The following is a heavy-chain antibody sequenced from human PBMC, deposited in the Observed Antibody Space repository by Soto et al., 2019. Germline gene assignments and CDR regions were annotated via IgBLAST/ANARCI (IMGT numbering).Heavy chain of an antibody. CDR3: ARGDSTDCSNGVCSFFYYHDMDV. Sequence: ASVKVSCKASGYSFTDYHIHWVRQAPGQGLEWLGRINPKSGGTSTAQKFQGWVTMTTDTSISTASMELTRLKSDDTAIYYCARGDSTDCSNGVCSFFYYHDMDVWGKGTTVPVSS. CDR1: GYSFTDYH. D-gene: IGHD2-8*01. CDR2: INPKSGGT. V-gene: IGHV1-2*04. J-gene: IGHJ6*04.